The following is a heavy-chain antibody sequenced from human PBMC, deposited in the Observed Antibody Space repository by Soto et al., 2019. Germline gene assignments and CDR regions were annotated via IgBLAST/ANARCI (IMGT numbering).Heavy chain of an antibody. CDR1: GGTFSTYV. Sequence: QVQLVQSGAEVKKPGSSVKVSCKASGGTFSTYVISWVRQSPGQGLEWMGGIIPVFATTNYAQKFQGRVTITTDESTRTGYMELNSLRSEDTAVYYCAIGRIAGAATDFYYYGMDVWGQGTSVTVSS. J-gene: IGHJ6*02. D-gene: IGHD1-26*01. V-gene: IGHV1-69*05. CDR3: AIGRIAGAATDFYYYGMDV. CDR2: IIPVFATT.